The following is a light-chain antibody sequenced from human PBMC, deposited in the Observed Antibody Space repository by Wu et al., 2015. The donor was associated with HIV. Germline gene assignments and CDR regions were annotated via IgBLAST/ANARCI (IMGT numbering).Light chain of an antibody. CDR1: QSISRD. V-gene: IGKV3-11*01. J-gene: IGKJ1*01. Sequence: EIVLTQSPATLSLSPGRRATLSCRASQSISRDLAWYQQKPGQAPRLLTYGASDRATGIPARFSGSGSGTDFTLTISSLEPEDFAVYYCQHRSNWPTFGQGTKVEIQ. CDR3: QHRSNWPT. CDR2: GAS.